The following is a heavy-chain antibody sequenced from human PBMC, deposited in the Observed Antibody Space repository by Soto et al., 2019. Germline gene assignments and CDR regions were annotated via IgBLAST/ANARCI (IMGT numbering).Heavy chain of an antibody. CDR2: MNPNSGNT. CDR3: VSSTSCCLDAFDI. CDR1: GYAFTSYD. Sequence: SAEVSWKASGYAFTSYDMNWVRQATGQGLEWMGWMNPNSGNTGYAQKFQGRVTMTRNTSISTAYMELSSLRSEDTAVYYCVSSTSCCLDAFDIWGQGTMVTVSS. V-gene: IGHV1-8*01. J-gene: IGHJ3*02. D-gene: IGHD2-2*01.